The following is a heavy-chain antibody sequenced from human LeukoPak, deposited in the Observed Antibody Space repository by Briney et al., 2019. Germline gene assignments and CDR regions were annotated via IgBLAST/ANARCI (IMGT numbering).Heavy chain of an antibody. D-gene: IGHD3-10*01. CDR1: GGSISSYY. J-gene: IGHJ4*02. CDR2: IYYSGST. V-gene: IGHV4-59*01. CDR3: ARVEYYYGSGSYFDY. Sequence: SETLSLTCTVSGGSISSYYWSWIRQPPGKGLEWIGYIYYSGSTNYNPSLKSRVTISVDTSTNQFSLKLSSVTAADTAVYYCARVEYYYGSGSYFDYWGQGTLVTVSS.